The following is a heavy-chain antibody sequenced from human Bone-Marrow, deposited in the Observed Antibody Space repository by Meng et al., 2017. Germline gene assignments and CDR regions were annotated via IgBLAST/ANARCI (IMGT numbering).Heavy chain of an antibody. V-gene: IGHV4-34*01. D-gene: IGHD3-22*01. J-gene: IGHJ5*02. CDR3: ARVGVVVITPNWFDP. Sequence: QVEIQEWVAGLLSPSETLSLTCAVYGGSFRGYYWSWIRQPPGKGLEWIGEINHSGSTNYNPSLKSRVTISVDTSKNQFSLKLSSVTAADTAVYYCARVGVVVITPNWFDPWGQGTLVTVSS. CDR1: GGSFRGYY. CDR2: INHSGST.